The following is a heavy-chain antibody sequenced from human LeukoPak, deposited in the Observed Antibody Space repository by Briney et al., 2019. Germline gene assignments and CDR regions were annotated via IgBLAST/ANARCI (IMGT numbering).Heavy chain of an antibody. CDR2: INVGNGNT. CDR1: GYTFTSYA. J-gene: IGHJ5*02. D-gene: IGHD6-13*01. CDR3: ARGIAAAGDP. Sequence: ASVKVSCKASGYTFTSYAMHWVRQAPGQRLEWMGWINVGNGNTKYSQKFQGRVTITRDTSASTAYMELSSLRSEDTAVYYCARGIAAAGDPWGQGTLVTVSS. V-gene: IGHV1-3*01.